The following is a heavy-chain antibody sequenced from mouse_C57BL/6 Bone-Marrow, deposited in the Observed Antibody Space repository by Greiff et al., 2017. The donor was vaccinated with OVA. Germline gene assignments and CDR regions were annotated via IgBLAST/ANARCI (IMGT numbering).Heavy chain of an antibody. CDR2: ISSGGSYT. Sequence: EVKLVESGGDLVKPGGSLKLSCAASGFTFSSYGMSWVRQTPDKRLEWVATISSGGSYTYYPDSVKERFTICRDKAKNTLYLQMSSLKSEDTAMYYCARHGDYGSFFDYWGQGTTLTVSS. V-gene: IGHV5-6*01. J-gene: IGHJ2*01. CDR3: ARHGDYGSFFDY. D-gene: IGHD1-1*01. CDR1: GFTFSSYG.